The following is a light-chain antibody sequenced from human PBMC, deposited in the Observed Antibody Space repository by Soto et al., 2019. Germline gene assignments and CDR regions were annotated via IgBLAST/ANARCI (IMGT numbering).Light chain of an antibody. J-gene: IGKJ3*01. Sequence: DIQMTQSPSSLSASVGDRVTITCRASQGISNFLAWYQQKPGKAPKLLIYAASTLQSGVPSRFSGSGSGTDSTLPISSLQPEDVATCYCQEYNGAQFTFGPGTKVDIK. V-gene: IGKV1-27*01. CDR1: QGISNF. CDR3: QEYNGAQFT. CDR2: AAS.